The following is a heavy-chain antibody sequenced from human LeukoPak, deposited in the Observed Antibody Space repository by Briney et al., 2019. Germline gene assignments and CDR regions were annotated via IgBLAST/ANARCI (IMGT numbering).Heavy chain of an antibody. J-gene: IGHJ4*02. CDR1: GFSFSSYW. CDR3: AMDSSSWIY. Sequence: PGGSLRLSCAASGFSFSSYWMTWVRQAPGKGLEWVANIKQDGSEKNYVDSVKGRFAISRDNAKRSLYLQMSSLRTEDTAVYYCAMDSSSWIYWGQGTLVTVSS. V-gene: IGHV3-7*03. CDR2: IKQDGSEK. D-gene: IGHD6-6*01.